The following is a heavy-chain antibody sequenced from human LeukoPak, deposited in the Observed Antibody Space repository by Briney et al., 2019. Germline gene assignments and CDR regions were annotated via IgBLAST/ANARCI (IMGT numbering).Heavy chain of an antibody. CDR1: GGSISSSSYY. V-gene: IGHV4-39*01. D-gene: IGHD2-8*01. J-gene: IGHJ1*01. CDR3: AAIVLMVYEH. Sequence: PSETLSLTCTVSGGSISSSSYYCGWIRQPPGKGLEWIGSIYYSGSTYYNPSLKSRVTISVDTSKNQFYLKLSSVTPADTAVYYCAAIVLMVYEHWGQGTLVTVSS. CDR2: IYYSGST.